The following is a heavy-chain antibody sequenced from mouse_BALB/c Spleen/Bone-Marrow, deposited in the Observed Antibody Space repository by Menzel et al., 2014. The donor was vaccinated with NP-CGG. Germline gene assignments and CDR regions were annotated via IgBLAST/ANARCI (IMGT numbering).Heavy chain of an antibody. Sequence: EVQLQQSGSELVKPGASVKISCKASGYSFTGYHMHWVKQSHGNSLDWIGYIYPYIGVSSYNQKFKGKPTLTVDKSSSPASMERRSLTSDDSAVYYCESRGEYFDVWGAGTPVPVSS. J-gene: IGHJ1*01. CDR2: IYPYIGVS. CDR1: GYSFTGYH. CDR3: ESRGEYFDV. V-gene: IGHV1-31*01.